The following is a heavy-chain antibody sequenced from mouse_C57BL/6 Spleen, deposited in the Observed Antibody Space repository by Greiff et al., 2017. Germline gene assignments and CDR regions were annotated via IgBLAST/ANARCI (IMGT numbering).Heavy chain of an antibody. CDR3: ARAGLYGGNYVDY. CDR2: LYPGSGNT. CDR1: GYSFTSYY. J-gene: IGHJ4*01. Sequence: QVQLQQSGPELVKPGASVKISCKASGYSFTSYYIHWVKQRPGQGLAWIGWLYPGSGNTKYNEKFKGKATLTAATSSSTAYMQLSSLTSEDSAVSCCARAGLYGGNYVDYWGQGTSVTVSS. V-gene: IGHV1-66*01. D-gene: IGHD2-1*01.